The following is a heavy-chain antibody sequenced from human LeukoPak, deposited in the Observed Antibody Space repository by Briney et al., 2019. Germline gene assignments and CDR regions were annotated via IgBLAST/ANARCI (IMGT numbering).Heavy chain of an antibody. D-gene: IGHD4-17*01. Sequence: ASVMVSCKTSGYTFNNYAVNWVRQAPGQGLEWMGGIIPIFGTANYAQKFQGRVTITADESTSTAYMELSSLRSEDTAVYYCARGDKDDYGDYFLHWGQGTLVTVSS. J-gene: IGHJ4*02. V-gene: IGHV1-69*13. CDR3: ARGDKDDYGDYFLH. CDR1: GYTFNNYA. CDR2: IIPIFGTA.